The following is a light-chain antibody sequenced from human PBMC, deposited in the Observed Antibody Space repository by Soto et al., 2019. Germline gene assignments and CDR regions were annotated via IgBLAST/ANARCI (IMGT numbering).Light chain of an antibody. CDR1: RSDVGGYNY. J-gene: IGLJ1*01. CDR3: SSYTSSSLLYV. Sequence: QSALTQPASVSGSPGQSITISCNGTRSDVGGYNYVSWYQQHPGKAPKLMIYDVSNRPSGVSNRFSGSKSGNTASLTISGLQAEDEADYYCSSYTSSSLLYVFGTGTKVTVL. V-gene: IGLV2-14*01. CDR2: DVS.